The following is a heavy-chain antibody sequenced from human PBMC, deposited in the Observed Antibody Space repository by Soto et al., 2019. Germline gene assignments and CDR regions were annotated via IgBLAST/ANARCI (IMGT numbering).Heavy chain of an antibody. CDR2: ISGSGGST. Sequence: GGSLRLSCAASGFTFSSYAMSWVRQAPGKGLEWVSAISGSGGSTYYADSVKGRFTISRDNSKITLYLQMNSLRASDTAIYYCARRPGYCSGGSCYTFDYWGQGTLVTVSS. J-gene: IGHJ4*02. D-gene: IGHD2-15*01. CDR1: GFTFSSYA. CDR3: ARRPGYCSGGSCYTFDY. V-gene: IGHV3-23*01.